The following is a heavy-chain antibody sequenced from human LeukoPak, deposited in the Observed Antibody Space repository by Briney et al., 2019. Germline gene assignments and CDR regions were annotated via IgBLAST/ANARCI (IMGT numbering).Heavy chain of an antibody. D-gene: IGHD6-13*01. Sequence: GASVKVSCKASGGTFSSYAISWVRQAPGQGLEWMGGIIPIFGTANYAQKFQGRVTITADESTSTAYMELSSLRSEDTAAYYCARDRSPAAVWSQLVPYYYYGMDVWGQGTTVTVSS. V-gene: IGHV1-69*13. CDR3: ARDRSPAAVWSQLVPYYYYGMDV. CDR1: GGTFSSYA. J-gene: IGHJ6*02. CDR2: IIPIFGTA.